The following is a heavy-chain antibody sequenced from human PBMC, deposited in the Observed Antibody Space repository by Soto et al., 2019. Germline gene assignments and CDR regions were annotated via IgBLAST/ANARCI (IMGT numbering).Heavy chain of an antibody. CDR3: ARDSDEALDY. Sequence: QVQLVESGGGVVQPGRSLRLSCAASGFTFSSYGMHWVRQAPGKGLEWVAVIWYDGSNKYYADSVKGRFTISRDNSKNTLYLQMNSLRAEDTAVYYWARDSDEALDYWGQGTLVTVSS. V-gene: IGHV3-33*01. CDR2: IWYDGSNK. J-gene: IGHJ4*02. CDR1: GFTFSSYG.